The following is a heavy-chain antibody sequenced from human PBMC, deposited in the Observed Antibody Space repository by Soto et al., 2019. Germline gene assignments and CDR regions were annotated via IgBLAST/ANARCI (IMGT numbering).Heavy chain of an antibody. CDR1: GGSISSYY. J-gene: IGHJ5*02. Sequence: SETLSLTCTVSGGSISSYYWSWIRQPAGKGLEWIGRIYTSGSTNYNPSLKSRVTMSVETSKNQFSLKLGSVTAADTAVYYCARVISSSNWFDPWGQGTLVTVSS. V-gene: IGHV4-4*07. CDR2: IYTSGST. D-gene: IGHD3-3*02. CDR3: ARVISSSNWFDP.